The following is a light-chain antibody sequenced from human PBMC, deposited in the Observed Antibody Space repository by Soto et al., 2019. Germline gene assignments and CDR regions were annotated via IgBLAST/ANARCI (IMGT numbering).Light chain of an antibody. CDR3: QSYDSSLSGSL. CDR2: VNS. J-gene: IGLJ2*01. CDR1: SSNIGAGYD. Sequence: QSVLTQPPSVSGAPGQRVTISCTGSSSNIGAGYDVHWYQQLPGTAPKLLIYVNSNRPSGVPDRFSGSKSGASASLAITGFQAEDEADYYCQSYDSSLSGSLFGGGTKVTVL. V-gene: IGLV1-40*01.